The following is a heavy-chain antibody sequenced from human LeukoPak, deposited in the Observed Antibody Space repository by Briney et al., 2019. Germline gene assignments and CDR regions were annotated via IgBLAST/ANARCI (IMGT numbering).Heavy chain of an antibody. V-gene: IGHV3-23*01. CDR2: ISDSGGRT. Sequence: PGGSLRLSCAASRFNFSSYAMTWVRQAPGKGLERVSSISDSGGRTYYAESVKGRFTISRDNSKTMLHLQMNSPRAEDTAVYYCAKANSPIFSSGWYYFDYWGQGTLVTVSS. J-gene: IGHJ4*02. CDR1: RFNFSSYA. D-gene: IGHD6-19*01. CDR3: AKANSPIFSSGWYYFDY.